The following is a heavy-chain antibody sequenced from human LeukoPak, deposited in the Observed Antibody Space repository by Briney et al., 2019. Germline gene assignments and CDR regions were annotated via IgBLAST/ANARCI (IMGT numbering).Heavy chain of an antibody. CDR1: GYTFTGYY. D-gene: IGHD5-24*01. CDR2: INPNSGGT. CDR3: ARATITGDAFDI. Sequence: ASVKVSCKASGYTFTGYYMHWVRQAPGQGVEWMGWINPNSGGTNYAQKFQGRVTMTRDTSISTAYMELSRLRSDDTAVYYCARATITGDAFDIWGQGTMVTVSS. J-gene: IGHJ3*02. V-gene: IGHV1-2*02.